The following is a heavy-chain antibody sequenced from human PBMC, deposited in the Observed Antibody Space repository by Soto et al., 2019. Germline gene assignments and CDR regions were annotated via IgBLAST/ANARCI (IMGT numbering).Heavy chain of an antibody. D-gene: IGHD5-18*01. CDR1: GGTFSSYT. CDR3: ARAPRSYGYTIDY. J-gene: IGHJ4*02. CDR2: IIPILGIA. V-gene: IGHV1-69*02. Sequence: GASVKVSCKASGGTFSSYTISWVRQAPGQGLEWMGRIIPILGIANYAQKFQGRVTITADKSTSTAYMELSSLRSEDTAVYYCARAPRSYGYTIDYWGQGTLVTVSS.